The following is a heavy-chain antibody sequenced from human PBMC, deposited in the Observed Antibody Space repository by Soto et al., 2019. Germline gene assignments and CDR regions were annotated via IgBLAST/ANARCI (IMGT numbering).Heavy chain of an antibody. J-gene: IGHJ6*02. V-gene: IGHV1-18*01. D-gene: IGHD2-15*01. CDR1: GYTFTRSG. Sequence: QVQLVQSGAEVKKPGASVKVSCKASGYTFTRSGISWVRQAPGQGLEWMGWISTYNGYTNYAQTFQGRVTMTTDTSKSTVHLEVRSMRSDDTAVYYCEREGVVPYYYYGLDVWGQGTPVTVSS. CDR3: EREGVVPYYYYGLDV. CDR2: ISTYNGYT.